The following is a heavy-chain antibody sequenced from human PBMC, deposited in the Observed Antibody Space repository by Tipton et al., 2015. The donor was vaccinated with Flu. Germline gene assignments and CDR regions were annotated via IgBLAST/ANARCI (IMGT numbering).Heavy chain of an antibody. CDR3: ARGTLWFGDTSGWFDP. V-gene: IGHV4-4*07. J-gene: IGHJ5*02. D-gene: IGHD3-10*01. CDR1: GGSISSYY. CDR2: IYHSGST. Sequence: TLSLTCTVSGGSISSYYWCWIRQPAGKGLEWSGRIYHSGSTYYNPSLKSRVTISVDTSKNQFSLKLRSVTAADTAVYYCARGTLWFGDTSGWFDPWGQGTLVTVSS.